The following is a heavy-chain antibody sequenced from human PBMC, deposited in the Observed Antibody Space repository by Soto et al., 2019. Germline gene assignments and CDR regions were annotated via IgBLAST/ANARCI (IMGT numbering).Heavy chain of an antibody. V-gene: IGHV3-7*01. CDR2: IKQDGSER. CDR3: ARAKYQLDWFDP. CDR1: GFTFRSYW. D-gene: IGHD2-2*01. Sequence: GGSLRLSCAASGFTFRSYWMSWVRQAPGKGLEWLANIKQDGSERYYVDSVMGRFTISRDNAKNSLYLQMNSLRAEDTAVYYCARAKYQLDWFDPWGQGTRVTVSS. J-gene: IGHJ5*02.